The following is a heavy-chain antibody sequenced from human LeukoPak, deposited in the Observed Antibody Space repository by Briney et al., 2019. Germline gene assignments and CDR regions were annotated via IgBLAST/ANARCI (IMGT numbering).Heavy chain of an antibody. CDR3: ATYRRGYHDSSESYYFDY. D-gene: IGHD3-22*01. J-gene: IGHJ4*02. CDR2: IIPMFGTA. Sequence: SVKVSCKASGGTFSSYAISWVRQAPGQGLEWMGGIIPMFGTANYAQKFQGRVMITADASTSTAYMELTSLRSEDTAVYYCATYRRGYHDSSESYYFDYWGQGTLVTVSS. CDR1: GGTFSSYA. V-gene: IGHV1-69*13.